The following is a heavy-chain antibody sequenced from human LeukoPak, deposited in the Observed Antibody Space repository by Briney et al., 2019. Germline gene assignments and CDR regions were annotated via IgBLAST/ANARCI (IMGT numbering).Heavy chain of an antibody. CDR3: ARDARSNYYDAVPGVDY. Sequence: SVKVSCKASGGTFSSYAISWVRQAPGQGLEWMGRIIPILGIANYAQKFQGRVTITADKSTSTAYMELSSLRSEDTAVYYCARDARSNYYDAVPGVDYWGQGTLVTVSS. D-gene: IGHD3-22*01. V-gene: IGHV1-69*04. CDR2: IIPILGIA. J-gene: IGHJ4*02. CDR1: GGTFSSYA.